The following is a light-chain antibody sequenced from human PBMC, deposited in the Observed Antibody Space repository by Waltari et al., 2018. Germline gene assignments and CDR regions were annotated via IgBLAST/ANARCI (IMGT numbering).Light chain of an antibody. Sequence: EIVLTQSPGTLSLSPGERAPLSCRASQSVSRYLAWYQQKPGQALRLLIYDASTRATGIPDRFSGSGSGTDFSLTISRLEPEDFAVYYCQKYGRLPATFGQGTKVEIK. V-gene: IGKV3-20*01. J-gene: IGKJ1*01. CDR2: DAS. CDR3: QKYGRLPAT. CDR1: QSVSRY.